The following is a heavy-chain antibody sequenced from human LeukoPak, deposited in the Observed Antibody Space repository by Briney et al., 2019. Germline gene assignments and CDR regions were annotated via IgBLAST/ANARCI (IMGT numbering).Heavy chain of an antibody. CDR2: MNSDGSSS. Sequence: PGGSLRLSCAASGFTFSRYEMNCVRQAPGKGVEWVSRMNSDGSSSSHADSVKGRFTISRDNAKSTLYLQMNSLRAEDTAVYYCARGGDGSNIYWYFDLWGRGTLVTVSS. CDR1: GFTFSRYE. CDR3: ARGGDGSNIYWYFDL. J-gene: IGHJ2*01. V-gene: IGHV3-74*01. D-gene: IGHD5-24*01.